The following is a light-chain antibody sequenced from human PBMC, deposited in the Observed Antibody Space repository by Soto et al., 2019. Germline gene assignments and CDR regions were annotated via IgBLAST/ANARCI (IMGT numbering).Light chain of an antibody. CDR1: QSVNSN. CDR3: QQRSNWPLYT. J-gene: IGKJ2*01. CDR2: DAS. V-gene: IGKV3-11*01. Sequence: EIVLTQSPATLSFYPGERATLSCRASQSVNSNLAWYQQKPGQAPRLLIFDASNRATGIPARFSGSGSGTDFTLTISSLEPEDFAVYYCQQRSNWPLYTFGPGTTLEIK.